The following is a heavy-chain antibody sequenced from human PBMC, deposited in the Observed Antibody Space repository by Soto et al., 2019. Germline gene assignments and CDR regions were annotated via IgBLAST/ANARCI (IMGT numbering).Heavy chain of an antibody. Sequence: GASVKVSCKASGYTFTSCGISWVRQAPGQGLEWMGWISAYNGNTNYAQKLQGRVTMTTDTSTSTAYMELRSLRSDDTAVYYCASEYSSGWAPPYYYGMDVWGQGTTVTVSS. CDR1: GYTFTSCG. CDR3: ASEYSSGWAPPYYYGMDV. D-gene: IGHD6-19*01. V-gene: IGHV1-18*04. J-gene: IGHJ6*02. CDR2: ISAYNGNT.